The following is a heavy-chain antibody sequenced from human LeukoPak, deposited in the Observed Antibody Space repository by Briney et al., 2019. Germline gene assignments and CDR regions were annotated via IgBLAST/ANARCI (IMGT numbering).Heavy chain of an antibody. CDR2: ISASGST. V-gene: IGHV4-4*07. CDR1: GGSISGSY. D-gene: IGHD1-26*01. Sequence: PSETLSLTCTVSGGSISGSYWTWIRQPAGRGLEWIGRISASGSTNYNPSLKSRVTMSLDTSKNHFSLNLTSVTAADTAVYSCARIRENSGFYLGAFDVWGQGTMVTVSS. J-gene: IGHJ3*01. CDR3: ARIRENSGFYLGAFDV.